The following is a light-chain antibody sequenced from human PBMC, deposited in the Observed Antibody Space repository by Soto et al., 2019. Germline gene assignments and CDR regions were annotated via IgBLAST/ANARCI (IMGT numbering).Light chain of an antibody. CDR3: QQYDSYAWT. Sequence: DIQMTQSPSTLSASVGDRVTITCRASQSFSTWLAWYQQKPGEAPKLLIYDVSRLQSGVPSRFSGSESGTDFTLSISSLQPDDFATYYCQQYDSYAWTFGQGTKVEIK. J-gene: IGKJ1*01. CDR2: DVS. CDR1: QSFSTW. V-gene: IGKV1-5*01.